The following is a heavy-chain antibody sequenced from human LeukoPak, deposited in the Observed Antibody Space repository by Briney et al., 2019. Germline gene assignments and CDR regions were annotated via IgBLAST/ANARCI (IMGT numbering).Heavy chain of an antibody. CDR3: TRDAAGLDY. CDR2: IKSDGSIT. CDR1: GFTFRNHW. V-gene: IGHV3-74*01. Sequence: GGSLRLSCAASGFTFRNHWMDWVRQAPGKGLVWVSRIKSDGSITTYADSVKGRFTISRDNAKSTLYLQMNSLRGEDTAVYYCTRDAAGLDYWGQGTLVTVSS. D-gene: IGHD1-14*01. J-gene: IGHJ4*02.